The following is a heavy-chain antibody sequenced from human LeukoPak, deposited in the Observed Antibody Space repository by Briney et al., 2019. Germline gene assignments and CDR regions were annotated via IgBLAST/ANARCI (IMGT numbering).Heavy chain of an antibody. V-gene: IGHV3-23*01. J-gene: IGHJ6*03. CDR2: TSGSGGST. Sequence: PGGSLRLSCAASGVTFSSYAMSWVRQAPGKGLEWVSATSGSGGSTYYADSVKGRFTISRDNSKNTLYLQIHSLRAEDTAVYYCAKSTDRNYYYYYMDVWGKGTTVTVSS. CDR1: GVTFSSYA. CDR3: AKSTDRNYYYYYMDV.